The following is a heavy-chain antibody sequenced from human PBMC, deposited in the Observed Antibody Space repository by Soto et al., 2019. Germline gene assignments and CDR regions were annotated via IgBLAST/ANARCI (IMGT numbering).Heavy chain of an antibody. CDR3: ACTKDETLYFDY. D-gene: IGHD2-8*01. CDR2: IHYSGST. V-gene: IGHV4-39*01. Sequence: QLQLQESGPGLVKPSETQSLTCTVSGDSISITSYYWGWVRQPPGKGLEWIGSIHYSGSTHYNPSLQSRVTISGDASKKQFSLTLRSVTAADTAVYYCACTKDETLYFDYWGQGTLVTASS. J-gene: IGHJ4*02. CDR1: GDSISITSYY.